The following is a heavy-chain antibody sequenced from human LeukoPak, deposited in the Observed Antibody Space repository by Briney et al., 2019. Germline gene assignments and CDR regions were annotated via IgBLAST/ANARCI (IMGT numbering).Heavy chain of an antibody. D-gene: IGHD6-13*01. V-gene: IGHV4-34*01. CDR3: ARGTRGVAAAGLYYYYMDV. J-gene: IGHJ6*03. Sequence: SETLSLTCAVYGGSFSGYYWSWIRQPPGKGLEWIGEINHSGSTNYNPSLKSRVTISVDTSKNQFSLKLSSVTAADTAVYYCARGTRGVAAAGLYYYYMDVWGKGTTVTVSS. CDR2: INHSGST. CDR1: GGSFSGYY.